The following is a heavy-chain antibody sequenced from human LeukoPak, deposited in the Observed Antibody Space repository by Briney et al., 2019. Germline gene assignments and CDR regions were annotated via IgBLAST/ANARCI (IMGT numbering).Heavy chain of an antibody. Sequence: PGGSLRLSCAASGFTFSSYAMHWVRQAPGKGLEWVAFTSYDASSKYYADSVKGRFTISRDNAKNSLYLQMNSLRAEDTAVYYCAKDVVSGWNNYFQHWGQGTLVTVSS. CDR1: GFTFSSYA. CDR2: TSYDASSK. J-gene: IGHJ1*01. V-gene: IGHV3-30-3*01. D-gene: IGHD1/OR15-1a*01. CDR3: AKDVVSGWNNYFQH.